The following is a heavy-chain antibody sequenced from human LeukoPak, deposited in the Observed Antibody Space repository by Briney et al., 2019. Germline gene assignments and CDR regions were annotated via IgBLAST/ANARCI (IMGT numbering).Heavy chain of an antibody. D-gene: IGHD1-26*01. CDR3: AKEVGASWELLRVHY. Sequence: GGSLRLSCAASGFTFSSYAMSWVRQAPGKWLEWVSSISGSGGSTYYADSVKGRFTISRDNSKNTLYLQMNSLRAEDTAVYYCAKEVGASWELLRVHYWGQGTLVTVSS. CDR1: GFTFSSYA. CDR2: ISGSGGST. J-gene: IGHJ4*02. V-gene: IGHV3-23*01.